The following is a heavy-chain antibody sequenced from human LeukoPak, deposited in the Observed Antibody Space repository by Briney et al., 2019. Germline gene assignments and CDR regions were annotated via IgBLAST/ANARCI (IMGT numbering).Heavy chain of an antibody. CDR2: ISGSGGST. CDR3: AREPDATFDY. J-gene: IGHJ4*02. CDR1: GFTFSSYA. Sequence: GGSLILSCAASGFTFSSYAMSWVRQAPGKVLEGVSAISGSGGSTYYADSVKGRFTISRDNSKNTLYPQMDSLRAEDTAVYYCAREPDATFDYWGQGTLVTVSS. V-gene: IGHV3-23*01.